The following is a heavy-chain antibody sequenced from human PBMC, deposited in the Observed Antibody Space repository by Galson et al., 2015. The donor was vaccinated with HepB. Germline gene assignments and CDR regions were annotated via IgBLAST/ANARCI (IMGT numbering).Heavy chain of an antibody. CDR3: ATYGVWGSYRVYYFDY. J-gene: IGHJ4*02. CDR1: GYTLTELS. Sequence: SVKVSCKVSGYTLTELSMHWVRQAPGKGLEWMGGFDPEDGETIYAQKFQGRVTMTEDTSTDTAYMELSSLRSEDTAVYYCATYGVWGSYRVYYFDYWGQGTLVTVSS. V-gene: IGHV1-24*01. D-gene: IGHD3-16*02. CDR2: FDPEDGET.